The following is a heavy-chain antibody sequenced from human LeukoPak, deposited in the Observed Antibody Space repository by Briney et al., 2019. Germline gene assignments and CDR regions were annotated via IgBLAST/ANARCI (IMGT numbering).Heavy chain of an antibody. V-gene: IGHV1-69*13. J-gene: IGHJ6*02. D-gene: IGHD2-2*01. Sequence: EASVTVSCKASGGTFSSYAISWVRQAPGQGLEWMGGIIPIFGTANYAQKFQGRVTITADESTSTAYMELSSLRSEDTAVYYCARGYCSSTSCYMDVWGQGTTVT. CDR3: ARGYCSSTSCYMDV. CDR2: IIPIFGTA. CDR1: GGTFSSYA.